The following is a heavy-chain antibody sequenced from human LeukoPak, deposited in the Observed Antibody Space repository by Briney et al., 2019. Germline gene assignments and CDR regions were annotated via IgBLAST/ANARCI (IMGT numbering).Heavy chain of an antibody. CDR3: EQATAYDILTGYTR. Sequence: GGSLRLSCAASGFTFDDYAMHWVRQAPGKGLEWVSGISWNSGSIGYADSVKGRFTISRDNAKNSLYLQMNSLRAEDMALYFCEQATAYDILTGYTRWGQGTLVTVSS. CDR2: ISWNSGSI. J-gene: IGHJ4*02. CDR1: GFTFDDYA. V-gene: IGHV3-9*03. D-gene: IGHD3-9*01.